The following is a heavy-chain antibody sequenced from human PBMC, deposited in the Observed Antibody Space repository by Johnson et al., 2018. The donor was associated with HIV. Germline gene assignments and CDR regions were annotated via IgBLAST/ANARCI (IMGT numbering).Heavy chain of an antibody. CDR3: ARDYSNPPHAFDS. D-gene: IGHD4-11*01. CDR1: GFTVSSNY. CDR2: IYSGGST. V-gene: IGHV3-53*01. J-gene: IGHJ3*02. Sequence: VQLVESGGGLIQPGGSLRLSCAASGFTVSSNYMSWVRQAPGKGLEWVSVIYSGGSTYYADSVKGRFTISRDNSKQPLYLQMNSLRAEDTAVYYCARDYSNPPHAFDSWGQGTMVTVSS.